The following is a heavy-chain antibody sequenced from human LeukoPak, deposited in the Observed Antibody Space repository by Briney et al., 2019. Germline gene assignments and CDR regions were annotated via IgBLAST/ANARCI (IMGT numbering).Heavy chain of an antibody. CDR2: IKEDGSVK. J-gene: IGHJ6*02. Sequence: GGSLRLSCAASGFTFSIYWMTWVRQAPGKGVEGVANIKEDGSVKYYVDSVRGRFTISRDNAKKSLYLQMNNLRGEDTAVYFCARRWKLSLDVWGQGTTVTVSS. CDR3: ARRWKLSLDV. V-gene: IGHV3-7*01. D-gene: IGHD5-24*01. CDR1: GFTFSIYW.